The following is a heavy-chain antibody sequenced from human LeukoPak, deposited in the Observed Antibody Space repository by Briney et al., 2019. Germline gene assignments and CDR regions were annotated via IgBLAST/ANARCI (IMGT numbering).Heavy chain of an antibody. Sequence: GGSLRLSCAASGFTFSSYEMNWVRQAPGKGLEWVSYISSSGSTIYYADSVEGRFTISRDNAKNSLYLQMNSLRVEDTAVYYCARDLIPVAVYDYWGQGTLVTVSS. CDR3: ARDLIPVAVYDY. CDR1: GFTFSSYE. V-gene: IGHV3-48*03. CDR2: ISSSGSTI. D-gene: IGHD6-19*01. J-gene: IGHJ4*02.